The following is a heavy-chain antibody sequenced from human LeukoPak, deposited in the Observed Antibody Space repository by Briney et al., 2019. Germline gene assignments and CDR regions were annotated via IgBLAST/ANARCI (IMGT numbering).Heavy chain of an antibody. CDR3: ARRDCISTSCYLGVDH. CDR2: MNPNTGNT. Sequence: ASVKVSCKASGYTFTSHDLNWVRQATGQGLEWVGWMNPNTGNTGYAQKFQGRVTMTRDTSISTAYMELSSLRSDDTAVYYCARRDCISTSCYLGVDHWGQGTLVTVSS. D-gene: IGHD2-2*01. J-gene: IGHJ4*02. CDR1: GYTFTSHD. V-gene: IGHV1-8*01.